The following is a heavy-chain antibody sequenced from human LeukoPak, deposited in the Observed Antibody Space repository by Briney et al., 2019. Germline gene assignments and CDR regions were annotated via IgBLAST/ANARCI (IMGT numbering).Heavy chain of an antibody. CDR2: ISSSGSTT. J-gene: IGHJ4*02. Sequence: GGSLRLSCAASGFTFSDYYMNWIRQAPGKGLEWVSSISSSGSTTNYADSAKGRFTISRDTAKNSLYLQMNSLRAEDTAVYYCARRRYSYGYDYWGQGTLVTVSS. CDR3: ARRRYSYGYDY. CDR1: GFTFSDYY. D-gene: IGHD5-18*01. V-gene: IGHV3-11*01.